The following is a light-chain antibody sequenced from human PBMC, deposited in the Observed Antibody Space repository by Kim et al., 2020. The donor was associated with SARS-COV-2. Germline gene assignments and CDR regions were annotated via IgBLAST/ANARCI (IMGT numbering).Light chain of an antibody. J-gene: IGLJ2*01. Sequence: QSALTQPASVSGSPGQSITISCTGTSSDVGGYNYVSWYQQHPGKAPKLVIYDVSKRPSGVSNRFSGSRSGNTASLTISGLQAEDEADYYCSSYRRSSTLVFGGGTQLTVL. CDR1: SSDVGGYNY. CDR3: SSYRRSSTLV. CDR2: DVS. V-gene: IGLV2-14*01.